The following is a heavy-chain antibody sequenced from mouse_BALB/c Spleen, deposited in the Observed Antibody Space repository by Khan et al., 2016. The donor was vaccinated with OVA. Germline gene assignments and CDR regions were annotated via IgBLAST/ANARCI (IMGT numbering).Heavy chain of an antibody. CDR2: ISSGGHYT. V-gene: IGHV5-6*01. CDR1: GFTFSTYG. D-gene: IGHD1-1*01. CDR3: ARLAYYYNSEGFAY. Sequence: EVQLLETGGDLVKPGGSLKLSCAASGFTFSTYGMSWVRQTPDKRLEWVATISSGGHYTYYPDSVKGRFTISRDNAKNSLYLQMTSLNSEDTAIYYCARLAYYYNSEGFAYWGQGTLVTVSA. J-gene: IGHJ3*01.